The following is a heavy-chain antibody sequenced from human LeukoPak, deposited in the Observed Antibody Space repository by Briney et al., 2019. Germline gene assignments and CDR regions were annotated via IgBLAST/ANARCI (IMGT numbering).Heavy chain of an antibody. J-gene: IGHJ4*02. CDR1: GGSISSGGYY. D-gene: IGHD3-22*01. CDR3: ARGPDSSGYHFDY. CDR2: INHSGST. Sequence: SETLSLTCTVSGGSISSGGYYWSWIRQPPGKGLEWIGEINHSGSTNYNPSLKSRVTISVDTSKDQFSLKLSSVTAADTAVYYCARGPDSSGYHFDYWGQGTLVTVSS. V-gene: IGHV4-39*07.